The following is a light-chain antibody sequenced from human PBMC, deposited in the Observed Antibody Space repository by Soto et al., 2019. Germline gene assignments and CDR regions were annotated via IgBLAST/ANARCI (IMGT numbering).Light chain of an antibody. CDR2: EVS. CDR1: QGVSSH. CDR3: QHLNSYPIT. J-gene: IGKJ5*01. Sequence: IQLTQFPSSLSASVGDRVTITCRASQGVSSHLAWHQQKPGKAPKLLISEVSTLQSGVPSRFSGSGPGTDFTLTISSLQPEDFATYYCQHLNSYPITFGQGTRLEIK. V-gene: IGKV1-9*01.